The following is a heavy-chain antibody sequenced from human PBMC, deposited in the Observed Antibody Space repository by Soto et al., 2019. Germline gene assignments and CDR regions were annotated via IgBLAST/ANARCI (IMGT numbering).Heavy chain of an antibody. CDR3: AKTANGWFSAFDI. CDR1: GFTFEDYA. Sequence: PGGSLRLSCAASGFTFEDYAMHWVRQAPGKGLEWVSAISGSGGTTYYADSVKGRFTFSRDNSKNTLYLQMNSLRAEDTAVYYCAKTANGWFSAFDIWGQGTMVTVSS. CDR2: ISGSGGTT. V-gene: IGHV3-23*01. J-gene: IGHJ3*02. D-gene: IGHD6-19*01.